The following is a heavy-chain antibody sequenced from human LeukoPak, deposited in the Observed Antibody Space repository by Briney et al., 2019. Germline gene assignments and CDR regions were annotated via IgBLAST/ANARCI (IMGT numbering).Heavy chain of an antibody. CDR2: IYYSESP. CDR1: GGSISSSSYY. J-gene: IGHJ4*02. CDR3: AREGTLDSSGYYLGY. Sequence: KSSETLSLTCAVSGGSISSSSYYWGWIRQPPGKGLEWIGSIYYSESPYYNPSLKSRVTISVDTSKNQFSLKLSSVTAADTAVYYCAREGTLDSSGYYLGYWGQGTLVTVSS. D-gene: IGHD3-22*01. V-gene: IGHV4-39*07.